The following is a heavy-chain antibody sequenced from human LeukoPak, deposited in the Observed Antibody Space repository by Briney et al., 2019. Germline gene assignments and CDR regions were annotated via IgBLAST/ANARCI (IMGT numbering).Heavy chain of an antibody. CDR3: ARELSTGYYNYYYYYMDV. CDR2: INHSGSN. J-gene: IGHJ6*03. V-gene: IGHV4-34*01. D-gene: IGHD3-9*01. CDR1: GGSFSGYY. Sequence: SETLSLTCAVYGGSFSGYYWSWLRQPPGKGLEWIGEINHSGSNKYNPSLTSGVTISVDTSKNQFSLKLSSVTAADTAVYYCARELSTGYYNYYYYYMDVWGKGTTVTVSS.